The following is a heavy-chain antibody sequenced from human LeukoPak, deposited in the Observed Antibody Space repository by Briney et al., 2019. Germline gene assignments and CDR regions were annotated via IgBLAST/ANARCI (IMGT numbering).Heavy chain of an antibody. Sequence: QSGGSLRLSCAASGFTFSTYTMSWVRQAPGKGLEWVSAVRGSDGYTHYADSVKGRFTISRDNSKNTLFLQMNNVRAEDTAVYYCAKGSGFMAVLHFDHWGQGTLVTVSS. V-gene: IGHV3-23*01. D-gene: IGHD6-19*01. CDR3: AKGSGFMAVLHFDH. CDR2: VRGSDGYT. J-gene: IGHJ4*02. CDR1: GFTFSTYT.